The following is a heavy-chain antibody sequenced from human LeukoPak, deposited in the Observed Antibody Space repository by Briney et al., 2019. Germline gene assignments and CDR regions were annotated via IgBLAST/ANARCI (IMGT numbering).Heavy chain of an antibody. J-gene: IGHJ5*02. D-gene: IGHD4-17*01. CDR1: GGTFSSYA. CDR2: IIPILGIA. CDR3: ARETVDGDRNWFDP. V-gene: IGHV1-69*04. Sequence: ALVKVSCKASGGTFSSYAISWVRQAPGQGLEWMGRIIPILGIANYAQKFQGRVTITADKSTSTAYMELSSLRSEDTAVYYCARETVDGDRNWFDPWGQGTLVTVSS.